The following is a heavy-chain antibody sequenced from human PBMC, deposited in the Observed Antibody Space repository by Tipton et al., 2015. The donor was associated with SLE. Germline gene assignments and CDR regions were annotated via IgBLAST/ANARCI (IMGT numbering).Heavy chain of an antibody. D-gene: IGHD5-12*01. Sequence: TLSLTCTVSGGSVSSSHYYWGWIRQPPGKGLEWIGSVYYSGTTYYNSSLKSRVTMSVDTSKNQFSLRLNSVTAADTAVYYCARNRYRGYAAETNYYNDYYMDVWGKGTTVTVSS. J-gene: IGHJ6*03. CDR2: VYYSGTT. CDR3: ARNRYRGYAAETNYYNDYYMDV. CDR1: GGSVSSSHYY. V-gene: IGHV4-39*07.